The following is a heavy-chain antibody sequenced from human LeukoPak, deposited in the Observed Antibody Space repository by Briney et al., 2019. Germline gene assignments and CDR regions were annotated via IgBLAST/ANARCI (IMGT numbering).Heavy chain of an antibody. J-gene: IGHJ4*02. Sequence: PGGSLRLSCAASGFTFSSYWMTWVRQAPGKGLEWVGNIKRDGSEKYYVDSVKGRFTISRDNAKNSLYLQMNSLRAEDTAVYYCAKVQQQLVRGGLDYWGQGTLVTVSS. D-gene: IGHD6-13*01. V-gene: IGHV3-7*01. CDR2: IKRDGSEK. CDR3: AKVQQQLVRGGLDY. CDR1: GFTFSSYW.